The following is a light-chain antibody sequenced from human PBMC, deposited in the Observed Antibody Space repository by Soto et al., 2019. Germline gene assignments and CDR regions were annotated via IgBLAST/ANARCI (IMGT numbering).Light chain of an antibody. V-gene: IGKV1-39*01. J-gene: IGKJ2*01. CDR1: QSTSIY. CDR2: AAS. Sequence: DLQMTQSPSSLSASVGDRVTITCRAGQSTSIYVNWYQQKPGIAPKLLIYAASSLQSGVPSRFSGSESGTDFTLTISSLQPEDFANYYCQQSYSTPYTFGQGTKLEIK. CDR3: QQSYSTPYT.